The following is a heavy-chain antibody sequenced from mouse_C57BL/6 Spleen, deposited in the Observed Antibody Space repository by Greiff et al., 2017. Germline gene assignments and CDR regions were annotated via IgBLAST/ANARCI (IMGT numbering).Heavy chain of an antibody. CDR1: GYTFTSYD. D-gene: IGHD1-1*01. CDR3: ARRDYGSSPDY. Sequence: VQLQQSGPELVKPGASVKLSCKASGYTFTSYDINWVKQRPGQGLEWNGWIYPRDGSTKYNEKFKGKATLTVDTSSSTAYMELHSLTSEDSAVYFCARRDYGSSPDYWGQGTTLTVSS. V-gene: IGHV1-85*01. CDR2: IYPRDGST. J-gene: IGHJ2*01.